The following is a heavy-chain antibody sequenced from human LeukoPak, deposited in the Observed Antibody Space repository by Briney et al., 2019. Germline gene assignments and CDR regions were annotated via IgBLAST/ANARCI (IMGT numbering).Heavy chain of an antibody. D-gene: IGHD3/OR15-3a*01. J-gene: IGHJ4*02. Sequence: PGGSLRLSCAASGFTFSNYNMNWVRQAPGKGLEWVSSISSSSSYIYYADSVKGRFTISRDNAKNSLYLQMNSLRAEDTAVYYCAGYWTGYYLQDDYWGQGTLVTVSS. CDR3: AGYWTGYYLQDDY. CDR1: GFTFSNYN. CDR2: ISSSSSYI. V-gene: IGHV3-21*01.